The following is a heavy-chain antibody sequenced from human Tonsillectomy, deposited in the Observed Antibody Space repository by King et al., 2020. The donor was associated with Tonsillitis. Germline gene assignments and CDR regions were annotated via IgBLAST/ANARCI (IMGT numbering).Heavy chain of an antibody. Sequence: VQLVESGGGVVQPGRSLRLSCAASGFSFSTSGMHWVRQAPGKGLEWVALISYVGSTKYYGDSGKGRFTISRDNFKNTLYLEMTSLKAEDTAVYYCAKDLTGGDNSYYYMDVWGKGTTVTVSS. J-gene: IGHJ6*03. CDR1: GFSFSTSG. CDR3: AKDLTGGDNSYYYMDV. CDR2: ISYVGSTK. V-gene: IGHV3-30*18. D-gene: IGHD7-27*01.